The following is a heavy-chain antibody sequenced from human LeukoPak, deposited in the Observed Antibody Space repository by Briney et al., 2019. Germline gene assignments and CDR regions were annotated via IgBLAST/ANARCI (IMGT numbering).Heavy chain of an antibody. CDR3: ARGGNPPDY. V-gene: IGHV4-34*01. CDR2: INHSGST. D-gene: IGHD2/OR15-2a*01. J-gene: IGHJ4*02. CDR1: GGTFSGYY. Sequence: SETLSLTCAVYGGTFSGYYWSWIRQPPGKGLEWIGEINHSGSTNYNPSLKSRVTISVDTSKNQFSLKLSSVTAADTAVYYCARGGNPPDYWGQGTLVTVSS.